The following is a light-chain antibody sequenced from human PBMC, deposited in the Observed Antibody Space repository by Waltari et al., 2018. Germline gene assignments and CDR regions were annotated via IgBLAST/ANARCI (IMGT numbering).Light chain of an antibody. CDR2: SES. CDR1: QDISTY. J-gene: IGKJ5*01. V-gene: IGKV1-9*01. CDR3: QQRNSYPIT. Sequence: DIQTTQSPSFLPASLGDRVTLTCRASQDISTYLAWYQQKPMKAPKLLIHSESTFQSGVPSRFSGSGSGTEFTLTISSLQPEDFATYYCQQRNSYPITFGQGTRLEIK.